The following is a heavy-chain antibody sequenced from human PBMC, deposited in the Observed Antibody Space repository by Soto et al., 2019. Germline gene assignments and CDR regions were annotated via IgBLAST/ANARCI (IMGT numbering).Heavy chain of an antibody. V-gene: IGHV3-15*01. CDR3: TTSDSAWDYYGMDV. CDR2: IKSKTDGATT. D-gene: IGHD6-19*01. J-gene: IGHJ6*02. CDR1: GFTFTHAW. Sequence: EVQLVESGGGLVKPGGSLRLSCAASGFTFTHAWMTWVRQAPGKGLKWVGRIKSKTDGATTDYAAPVKGRFTISRDDSKSTVYLQSNGLKTEDTGVYYCTTSDSAWDYYGMDVWGQGTTVTVSS.